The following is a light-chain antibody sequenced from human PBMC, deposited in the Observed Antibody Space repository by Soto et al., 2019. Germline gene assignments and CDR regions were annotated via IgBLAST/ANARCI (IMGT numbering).Light chain of an antibody. CDR2: DAS. CDR3: QQYNNWPFT. Sequence: EIVMTQSPATLSVSPGERATLSCRASQSVSSNLAGYQQRPGQAPRLLIYDASTRATGIPARFSGSRSGTDFTLTISSLQSEDFALYYCQQYNNWPFTFGPGTKVDIK. CDR1: QSVSSN. V-gene: IGKV3-15*01. J-gene: IGKJ3*01.